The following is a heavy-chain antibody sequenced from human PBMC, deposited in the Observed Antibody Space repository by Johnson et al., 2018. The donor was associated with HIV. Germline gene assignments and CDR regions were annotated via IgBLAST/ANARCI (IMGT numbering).Heavy chain of an antibody. CDR3: ARTRHYYEAFDI. CDR2: ISYDGSNK. D-gene: IGHD3-10*01. V-gene: IGHV3-30*03. CDR1: GFTLSSYG. Sequence: QMQLVESGGGVVQPGRSLRLSCAASGFTLSSYGMHWVRQAPGKGLEWVAVISYDGSNKYYADSVKGRFTISRDNSKNTLYLQMNSLRAEDTAVYYCARTRHYYEAFDIWGQGTMVTVSS. J-gene: IGHJ3*02.